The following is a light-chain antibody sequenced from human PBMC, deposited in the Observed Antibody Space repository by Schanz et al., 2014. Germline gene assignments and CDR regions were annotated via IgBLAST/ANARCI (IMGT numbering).Light chain of an antibody. CDR1: QSVSSY. CDR3: QQYHSYRT. Sequence: EIVLTQSPATLSLSPGERATLSCRASQSVSSYLAWYQQKPGQAPRLLIYDASTRATGIPARFSGSGSGTAFTLTISSLQSDDFATYYCQQYHSYRTFGQGTKVDIK. V-gene: IGKV3-15*01. J-gene: IGKJ1*01. CDR2: DAS.